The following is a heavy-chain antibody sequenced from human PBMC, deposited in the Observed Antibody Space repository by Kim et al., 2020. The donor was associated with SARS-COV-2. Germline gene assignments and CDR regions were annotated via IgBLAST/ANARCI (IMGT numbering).Heavy chain of an antibody. CDR3: ARDVNPYGMDV. Sequence: NPTYAQGCTGRFVVSLDTSVSTAYLQINSLKAEDSAVYYCARDVNPYGMDVWGQGTTVTVSS. CDR2: NP. V-gene: IGHV7-4-1*02. J-gene: IGHJ6*02.